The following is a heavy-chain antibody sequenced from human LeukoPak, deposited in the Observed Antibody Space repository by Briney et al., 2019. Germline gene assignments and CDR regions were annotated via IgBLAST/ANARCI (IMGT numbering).Heavy chain of an antibody. V-gene: IGHV3-48*01. D-gene: IGHD3-9*01. Sequence: GGSLRLSCAASGFTFSSYSMNWVRQAPGKGLEWLSYISSSSTIYYADSVKGRFTISRDNAKNSLYLQMNSLTTEDTALYYCAKEEYSHTSNYFDNWGQGILVTVSS. CDR2: ISSSSTI. CDR1: GFTFSSYS. J-gene: IGHJ4*02. CDR3: AKEEYSHTSNYFDN.